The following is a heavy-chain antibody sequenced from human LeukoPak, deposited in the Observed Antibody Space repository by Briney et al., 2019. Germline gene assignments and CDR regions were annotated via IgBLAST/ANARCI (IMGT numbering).Heavy chain of an antibody. D-gene: IGHD2-21*02. CDR2: ISWNSGSI. V-gene: IGHV3-9*01. CDR1: GFTFDDYA. CDR3: AKGLVVTAISSWFDP. Sequence: PGGSLRLSCAASGFTFDDYAMHWVRQAPGEGLEWVSGISWNSGSIGYADSVKGRFTISRDNAKNSLYLQMNSLRAEDTALYYCAKGLVVTAISSWFDPWGQGTLVTVSS. J-gene: IGHJ5*02.